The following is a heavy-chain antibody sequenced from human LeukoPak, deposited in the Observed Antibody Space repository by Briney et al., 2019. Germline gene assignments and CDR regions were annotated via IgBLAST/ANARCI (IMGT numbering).Heavy chain of an antibody. J-gene: IGHJ4*02. D-gene: IGHD3-10*01. Sequence: GGSLRLSCAASGFTFNTHGMHWVRQAPGKGLEWVSLISSGGTYEYYADSVKGRFTISRDNSKNTLYLQLNSLRAEDTAVYYCARDSTYYYDSGSSGPHYFDNWGQGTLATVSS. CDR1: GFTFNTHG. CDR3: ARDSTYYYDSGSSGPHYFDN. CDR2: ISSGGTYE. V-gene: IGHV3-30*03.